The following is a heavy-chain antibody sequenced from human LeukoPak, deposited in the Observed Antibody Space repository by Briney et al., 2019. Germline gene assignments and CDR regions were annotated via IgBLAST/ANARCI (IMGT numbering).Heavy chain of an antibody. V-gene: IGHV4-34*01. D-gene: IGHD1-26*01. Sequence: SETLSLTCAVYGGSFSGYYWSWIRQPPGKGLGWIWEINHSGSTNYNPSLKSRVTISVDTSKNQFSLKQSSVTAADTAVYYCARIVLSGGSYPYFDYWGQGTLVTVSS. CDR3: ARIVLSGGSYPYFDY. J-gene: IGHJ4*02. CDR1: GGSFSGYY. CDR2: INHSGST.